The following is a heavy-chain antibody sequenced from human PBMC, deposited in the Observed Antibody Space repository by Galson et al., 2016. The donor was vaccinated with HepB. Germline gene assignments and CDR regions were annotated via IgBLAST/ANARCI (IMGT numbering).Heavy chain of an antibody. V-gene: IGHV1-18*01. J-gene: IGHJ6*02. D-gene: IGHD3-10*01. Sequence: SVKVSCKASGYSFTSYGITWVRQAPGQGLEWMGWINEYNGKTKYAQKYEGRVIMTTDRSTSTAYLELRSLRSDDTAVYYCARDRGRDLWFVDLLNGLDVWGHATTVTVSS. CDR2: INEYNGKT. CDR1: GYSFTSYG. CDR3: ARDRGRDLWFVDLLNGLDV.